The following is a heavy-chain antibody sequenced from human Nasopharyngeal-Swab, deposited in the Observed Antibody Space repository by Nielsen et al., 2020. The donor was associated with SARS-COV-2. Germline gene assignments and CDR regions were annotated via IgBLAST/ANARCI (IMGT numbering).Heavy chain of an antibody. CDR1: GYTFTSYY. CDR2: INPSGGST. V-gene: IGHV1-46*01. Sequence: ASVKVSCKASGYTFTSYYMHCVRQAPGQGLEWMGIINPSGGSTSYAQKFQGRVTMTRDTSTSTVYMELSSLRSEDTAVYYCARDLDLLWFGESNSYYYYGMDVWGQGTTVTVSS. D-gene: IGHD3-10*01. CDR3: ARDLDLLWFGESNSYYYYGMDV. J-gene: IGHJ6*02.